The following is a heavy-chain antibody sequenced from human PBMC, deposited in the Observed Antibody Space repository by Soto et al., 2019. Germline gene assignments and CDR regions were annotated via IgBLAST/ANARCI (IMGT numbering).Heavy chain of an antibody. CDR2: ISAYNGNT. CDR1: GYTFTSYG. J-gene: IGHJ6*02. D-gene: IGHD1-26*01. CDR3: AGARSGELTPDYYYGMDV. Sequence: QVQLVQSGAEVKKPGASVKVSCKASGYTFTSYGISWVRQAPGQGLEWMGWISAYNGNTNYAQKLQGRVTMTTDTSTSTAYMELRSLRSDDTAVYYCAGARSGELTPDYYYGMDVLGQGTTVTVSS. V-gene: IGHV1-18*01.